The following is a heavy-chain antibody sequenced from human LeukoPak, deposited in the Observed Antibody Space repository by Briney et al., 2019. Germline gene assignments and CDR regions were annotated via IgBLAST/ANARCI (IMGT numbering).Heavy chain of an antibody. V-gene: IGHV3-23*01. D-gene: IGHD2-15*01. CDR3: AKFEVVAADFDY. CDR1: GFTFSSYA. Sequence: GGSLRLSCAASGFTFSSYAMSWVRQAPGKGLEWVSAISGSGGSSYYAESVKGRFTICRDNSKNTLYLQMNSLRAEDTAVYYCAKFEVVAADFDYWGQGTLVTVSS. J-gene: IGHJ4*02. CDR2: ISGSGGSS.